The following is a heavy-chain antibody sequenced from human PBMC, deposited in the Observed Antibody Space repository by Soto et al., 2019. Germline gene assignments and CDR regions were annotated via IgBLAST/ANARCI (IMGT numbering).Heavy chain of an antibody. V-gene: IGHV4-59*12. J-gene: IGHJ6*02. CDR1: GGSISSYY. CDR2: IYYSGST. D-gene: IGHD4-17*01. Sequence: TSETLSLTCTVSGGSISSYYWSWIRQPPGKGLEWIGYIYYSGSTYYNPSLKSRVTISVDTSKNQFSLKLSSVTAADTAVYYCARDLHRPYGDYPTYGMDVWGQGTTVTAP. CDR3: ARDLHRPYGDYPTYGMDV.